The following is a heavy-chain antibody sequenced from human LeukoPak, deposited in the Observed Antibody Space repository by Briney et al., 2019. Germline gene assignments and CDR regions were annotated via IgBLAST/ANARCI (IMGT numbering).Heavy chain of an antibody. Sequence: GRSLRLSCAASGFSFSSDGMHWVRQAPGKGLEWVAVIWYDGSKKYYADSVKGRFTISRGNSKNTLYLEINSLRGEDTAVYYCVRGAFGTNSCIMQAFWGQGTLVTVSS. D-gene: IGHD3-16*01. CDR1: GFSFSSDG. CDR2: IWYDGSKK. J-gene: IGHJ1*01. CDR3: VRGAFGTNSCIMQAF. V-gene: IGHV3-33*01.